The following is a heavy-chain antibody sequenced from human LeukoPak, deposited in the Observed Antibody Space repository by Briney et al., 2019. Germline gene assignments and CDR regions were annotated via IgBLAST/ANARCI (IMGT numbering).Heavy chain of an antibody. CDR2: ISGSGGST. CDR1: GFTFSSYA. V-gene: IGHV3-23*01. CDR3: AREVAGGAYYFDY. D-gene: IGHD3-10*01. Sequence: GGSLRLSCAASGFTFSSYAMSWVRQAPGKGLEWVSAISGSGGSTYYADSVKGRFTISRDNAKNSLYLQMNSLRAEDTAVYYCAREVAGGAYYFDYWGQGTLVTVSS. J-gene: IGHJ4*02.